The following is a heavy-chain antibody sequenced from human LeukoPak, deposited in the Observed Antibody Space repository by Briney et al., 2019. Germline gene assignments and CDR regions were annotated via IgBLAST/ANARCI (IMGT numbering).Heavy chain of an antibody. CDR1: GGSISSGSYY. D-gene: IGHD1-26*01. CDR2: IYTSGST. Sequence: SQTLSLTCTVSGGSISSGSYYWSWIRQPAGKGLEWIGRIYTSGSTNYNPSLKSRVTISVDTSKNQFSLQLSSVTAADTAVYYCTRGIVGATAPDYWGQGTLVIVSS. J-gene: IGHJ4*02. CDR3: TRGIVGATAPDY. V-gene: IGHV4-61*02.